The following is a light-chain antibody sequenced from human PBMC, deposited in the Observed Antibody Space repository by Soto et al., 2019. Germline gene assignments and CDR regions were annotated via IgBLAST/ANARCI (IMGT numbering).Light chain of an antibody. V-gene: IGKV1-39*01. CDR1: QSISSY. J-gene: IGKJ1*01. CDR3: QQSYSTPQT. CDR2: AAS. Sequence: DIQMTASPSSLSASVGDRVPIPYRASQSISSYLNWYQQKPGKAPKLLIYAASSLQSGVPSRFSGSGSGTDFTLTISSLQPEDFATYYCQQSYSTPQTFGQGTKVDI.